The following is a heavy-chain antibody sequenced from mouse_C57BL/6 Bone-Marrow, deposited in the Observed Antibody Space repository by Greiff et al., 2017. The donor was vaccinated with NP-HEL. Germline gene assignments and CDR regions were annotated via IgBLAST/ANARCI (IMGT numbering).Heavy chain of an antibody. Sequence: VQLQQPGAELVKPGASVKLSCKASGYTFTSYWMHWVKQRPGQGLEWIGMIHPNSGSTNYNEKFKSKATLTVDKSSSTAYMQLSSLTSEDSAVYYCARRGITTVVPYFDYWGKGTTLTVSS. CDR2: IHPNSGST. CDR3: ARRGITTVVPYFDY. J-gene: IGHJ2*01. CDR1: GYTFTSYW. V-gene: IGHV1-64*01. D-gene: IGHD1-1*01.